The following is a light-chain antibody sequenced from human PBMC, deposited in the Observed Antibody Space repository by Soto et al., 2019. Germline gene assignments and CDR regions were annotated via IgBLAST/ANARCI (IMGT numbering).Light chain of an antibody. J-gene: IGLJ1*01. CDR1: NSNIGTSYD. V-gene: IGLV1-40*01. CDR2: DNN. Sequence: QSVLTQPPSVSWAPGQRVTISCTGSNSNIGTSYDVHWYQQLPGTAPKLLIYDNNNRPSGVPDRFSGSNSGTSASLAITGLQAEDEADYYCQSYDSSLSGSNIFGAGTKVTVL. CDR3: QSYDSSLSGSNI.